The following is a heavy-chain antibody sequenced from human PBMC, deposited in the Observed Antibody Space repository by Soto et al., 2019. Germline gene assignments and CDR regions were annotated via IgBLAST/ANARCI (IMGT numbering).Heavy chain of an antibody. CDR3: VRAGTGYQLDY. V-gene: IGHV3-72*01. CDR2: IRNKANSYTA. D-gene: IGHD3-9*01. Sequence: EVQLVKSGGGLVQPGGSLRLSCAASGFTFTDHYMDWVRQASGKGLDWVGRIRNKANSYTAEYAASVKGRFTVSRDDSKNSVYLQMNSLKVEDTALYYCVRAGTGYQLDYWGQGTLVTVSS. CDR1: GFTFTDHY. J-gene: IGHJ4*02.